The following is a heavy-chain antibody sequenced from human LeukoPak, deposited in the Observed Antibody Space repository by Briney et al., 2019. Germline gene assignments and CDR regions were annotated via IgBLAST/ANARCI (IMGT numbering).Heavy chain of an antibody. Sequence: SETQSLTCAVYGGSFSGYSWSWIRQPPGKGLEWIGEINHSGSTNYNPSLKSRVTISVDTSKNQFYLKLSSVTAADTAVYYCASSTIFGVVANWFDPWGQGTLVTVSS. CDR3: ASSTIFGVVANWFDP. V-gene: IGHV4-34*01. J-gene: IGHJ5*02. D-gene: IGHD3-3*01. CDR1: GGSFSGYS. CDR2: INHSGST.